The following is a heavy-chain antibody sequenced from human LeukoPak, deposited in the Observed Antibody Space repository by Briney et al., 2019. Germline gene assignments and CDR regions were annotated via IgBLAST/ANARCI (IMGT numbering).Heavy chain of an antibody. V-gene: IGHV4-59*01. CDR1: GGSISSSC. CDR2: IYYSGST. D-gene: IGHD2-2*01. J-gene: IGHJ4*02. CDR3: AREHCSTTTCYFDY. Sequence: PSETLSLTCSVSGGSISSSCWSWIRQPPEKGLEWIGYIYYSGSTNYNPSLKSRVTISVDTSKNQFSLKLSSVTAADTAVYYCAREHCSTTTCYFDYWGQGTLVTVSS.